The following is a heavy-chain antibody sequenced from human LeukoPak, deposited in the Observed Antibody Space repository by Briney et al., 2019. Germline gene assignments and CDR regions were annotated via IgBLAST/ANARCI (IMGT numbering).Heavy chain of an antibody. V-gene: IGHV4-39*07. D-gene: IGHD6-19*01. Sequence: PSETLSLTCTVSGGSISSSSYYWGWIRQPPGKGLEWIGSIYYSGSTYYNPSLKSRVTISVDTSKNQFSLKLSSVTAADTAVYYCARLGVDSSGWYYDYWGQGTLVTVSS. CDR1: GGSISSSSYY. CDR2: IYYSGST. CDR3: ARLGVDSSGWYYDY. J-gene: IGHJ4*02.